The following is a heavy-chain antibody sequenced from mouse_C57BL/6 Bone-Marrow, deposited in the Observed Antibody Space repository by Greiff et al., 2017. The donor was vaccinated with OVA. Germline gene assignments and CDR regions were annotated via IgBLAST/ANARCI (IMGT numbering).Heavy chain of an antibody. D-gene: IGHD2-3*01. CDR2: ILPGSGST. V-gene: IGHV1-9*01. Sequence: QVQLQQSGAELMKPGASVKLSCKATGYTFTGYWIEWVKQRPGHGLEWIGEILPGSGSTYYNEKVKGQSTFTADTSSNTAYMQLSRLTTEDSAIYDCARWDGYYGDWYFDGWGTGTTVTVSS. CDR1: GYTFTGYW. CDR3: ARWDGYYGDWYFDG. J-gene: IGHJ1*03.